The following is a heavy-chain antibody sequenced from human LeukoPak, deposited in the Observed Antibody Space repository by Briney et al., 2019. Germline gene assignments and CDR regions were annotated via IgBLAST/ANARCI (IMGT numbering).Heavy chain of an antibody. D-gene: IGHD3-10*01. V-gene: IGHV4-61*02. J-gene: IGHJ2*01. CDR1: GGSISTSNYY. CDR2: IYTSGST. Sequence: SETLSLTCTVSGGSISTSNYYWSWIRQPAGKGLEWIGRIYTSGSTNYNPSLKSRVTISVDTSKNQFSLKLSSVTAADTAVYYCARSSGSYFGRRYFDLWGRGTLVTVSS. CDR3: ARSSGSYFGRRYFDL.